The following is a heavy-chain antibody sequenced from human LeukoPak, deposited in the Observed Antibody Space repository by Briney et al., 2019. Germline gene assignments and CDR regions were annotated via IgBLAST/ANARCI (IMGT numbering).Heavy chain of an antibody. D-gene: IGHD4-23*01. CDR2: IRYDGSNK. Sequence: GGSLRLSCAASGFTFSSYGMHWVRRAPGKGLEWVAFIRYDGSNKYYADSVKGRFTISRDNSKNTLYLQMNSLRAEDTAVYYCANTLTVAQYYFDYWGQGTLVTVSS. CDR1: GFTFSSYG. V-gene: IGHV3-30*02. CDR3: ANTLTVAQYYFDY. J-gene: IGHJ4*02.